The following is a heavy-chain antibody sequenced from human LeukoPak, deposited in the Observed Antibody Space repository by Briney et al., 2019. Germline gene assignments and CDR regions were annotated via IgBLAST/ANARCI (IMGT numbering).Heavy chain of an antibody. Sequence: PGGSLRLSCAASGFTASSNEMSWVRQAPGKGLEWVSSISGGSTYYADSRKGRFTISRDNSKNTPHLQMNSLRAEDTAVYYCARRAGAYSHPYGYWGQGTLVTVSS. CDR1: GFTASSNE. CDR3: ARRAGAYSHPYGY. CDR2: ISGGST. J-gene: IGHJ4*02. V-gene: IGHV3-38-3*01. D-gene: IGHD4/OR15-4a*01.